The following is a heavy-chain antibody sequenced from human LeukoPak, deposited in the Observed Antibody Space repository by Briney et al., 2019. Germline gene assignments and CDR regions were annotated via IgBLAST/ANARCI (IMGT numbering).Heavy chain of an antibody. CDR2: ISSSSSYI. CDR1: GFTFSSYS. Sequence: PGGSLRLSCAASGFTFSSYSMNWVRQAPGKGLEWVSSISSSSSYIYYADSVKGRFTISRDNAKNSLYLQMNSLRAEDTAVYYCARQINYYGSGSYYNGFRFDPWGQGTLVTVSS. J-gene: IGHJ5*02. D-gene: IGHD3-10*01. CDR3: ARQINYYGSGSYYNGFRFDP. V-gene: IGHV3-21*01.